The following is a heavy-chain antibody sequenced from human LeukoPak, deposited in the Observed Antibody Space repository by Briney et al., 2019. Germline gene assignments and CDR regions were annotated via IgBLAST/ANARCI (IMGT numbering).Heavy chain of an antibody. D-gene: IGHD5-24*01. CDR3: ARDPGDGYNFDY. J-gene: IGHJ4*02. V-gene: IGHV1-2*02. CDR2: INPNSGGT. CDR1: GYTCTWYY. Sequence: ASVKVSCKASGYTCTWYYMRGVRQAPGQGLEWMGWINPNSGGTNYAQKFQGRVTMTRDTSISTAYMELSRLRSDDTAVYYCARDPGDGYNFDYWGQGTLVTVSS.